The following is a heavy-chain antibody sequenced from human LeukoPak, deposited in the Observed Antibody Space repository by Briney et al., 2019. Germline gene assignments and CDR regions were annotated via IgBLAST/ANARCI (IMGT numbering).Heavy chain of an antibody. CDR2: INTKNGDT. CDR3: AVLVVIAAADDAFDI. D-gene: IGHD2-15*01. Sequence: ASVKVSCKASGYTFTGYYTHWVRQAPGQGLEWMGRINTKNGDTDYPQNFRCRVTMTRDTSINTAYMELRRLRSDDTAVYYCAVLVVIAAADDAFDIWGQGTMVTVSP. J-gene: IGHJ3*02. V-gene: IGHV1-2*06. CDR1: GYTFTGYY.